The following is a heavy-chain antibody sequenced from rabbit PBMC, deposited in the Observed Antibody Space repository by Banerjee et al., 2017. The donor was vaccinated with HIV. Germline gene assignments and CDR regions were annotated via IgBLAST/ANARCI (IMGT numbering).Heavy chain of an antibody. CDR3: ARGTANSIYYNL. Sequence: QEQLVESGGSLVTLGGSLTLTCTASGFSFSSSYDMCWVRQAPGKELEWIACIYTGHGGTYYASWAKGRFTISKTSSTTVTLQMTTLTAADTATYFCARGTANSIYYNLWGPGTLVTVS. CDR1: GFSFSSSYD. V-gene: IGHV1S45*01. CDR2: IYTGHGGT. J-gene: IGHJ4*01. D-gene: IGHD8-1*01.